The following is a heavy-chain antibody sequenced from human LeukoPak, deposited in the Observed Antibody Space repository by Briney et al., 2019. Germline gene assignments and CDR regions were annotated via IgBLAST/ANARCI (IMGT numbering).Heavy chain of an antibody. CDR1: GFTFSSYA. J-gene: IGHJ4*02. V-gene: IGHV3-23*01. CDR2: ISGSGGST. D-gene: IGHD2-15*01. CDR3: AKDCGGSCYWELDY. Sequence: GGSLRLSCAASGFTFSSYAMSWVRQAPGKGLEWVSAISGSGGSTYYADSVKGRFTISRDNSKNTLYLQMNRLRAEDTAVYYCAKDCGGSCYWELDYWGQGTLVTVSS.